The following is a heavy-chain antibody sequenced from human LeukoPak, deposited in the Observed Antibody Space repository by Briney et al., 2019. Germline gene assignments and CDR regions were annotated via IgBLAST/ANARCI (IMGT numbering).Heavy chain of an antibody. CDR3: AREPNDYYGSGPHAFDI. CDR1: GYTFTSYY. CDR2: INPSGGST. J-gene: IGHJ3*02. D-gene: IGHD3-10*01. V-gene: IGHV1-46*01. Sequence: ASVKVSCKASGYTFTSYYMHWVRQAPGQGLEWMGIINPSGGSTSYAQKFQGRVTMTRDTSTSTVYMELSSLRSEDTAVYYCAREPNDYYGSGPHAFDIWGQGTMVTVSS.